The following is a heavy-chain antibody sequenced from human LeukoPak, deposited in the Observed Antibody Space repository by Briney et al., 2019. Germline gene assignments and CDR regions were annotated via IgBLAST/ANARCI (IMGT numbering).Heavy chain of an antibody. D-gene: IGHD3-16*01. Sequence: PGGSLRLSCAASGFTFSSYATSWVHQAPGKGLEWVSAISGSGGSTYYADPVKGRFTISRDNSRDTLYLQMNSLRAEDTAVYYCAKGYYDYVWGSYYFDYWGQGTLVTVSS. CDR3: AKGYYDYVWGSYYFDY. CDR1: GFTFSSYA. J-gene: IGHJ4*02. V-gene: IGHV3-23*01. CDR2: ISGSGGST.